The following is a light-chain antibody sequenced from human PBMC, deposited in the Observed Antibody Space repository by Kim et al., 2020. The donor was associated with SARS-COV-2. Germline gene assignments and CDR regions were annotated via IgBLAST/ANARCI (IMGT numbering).Light chain of an antibody. CDR3: SAWDSSLSAWV. V-gene: IGLV10-54*01. CDR1: SNEVGNDG. CDR2: RNN. J-gene: IGLJ3*02. Sequence: IATLKCTGTSNEVGNDGATWLQQHQGHPPKLLSSRNNNRPSGISERFAASRSGDTASLTITGLQPEDEADYDCSAWDSSLSAWVFGGGTKLTVL.